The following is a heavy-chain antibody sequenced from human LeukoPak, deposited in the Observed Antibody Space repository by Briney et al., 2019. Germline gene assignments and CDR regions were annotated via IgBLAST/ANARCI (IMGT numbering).Heavy chain of an antibody. V-gene: IGHV4-59*01. CDR3: ARERSEEYSSSSNWFDP. CDR2: IYYSGST. Sequence: PSETLSLTCTVSGGPISSYYWSWIRQPPGKGLEWIGYIYYSGSTNYNPSLKSRVTISVDTSKNQFSLKLSSVTAADTAVYYCARERSEEYSSSSNWFDPWGQGTLVTVSS. CDR1: GGPISSYY. J-gene: IGHJ5*02. D-gene: IGHD6-6*01.